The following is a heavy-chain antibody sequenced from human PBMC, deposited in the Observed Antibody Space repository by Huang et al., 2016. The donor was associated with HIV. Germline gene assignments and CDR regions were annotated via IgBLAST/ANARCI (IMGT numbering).Heavy chain of an antibody. J-gene: IGHJ6*02. CDR1: GGSFSGYY. Sequence: QVQLQQWGAGLLKPSETLSLTCAVFGGSFSGYYWRWLRQPPGKGLEWIGEINNSGSTNNTPSLKSRVTISIDTSKNQFSLKLSSVTAADTAVYYCAIYGGNYYYYYGMDVWGQGTTVTVSS. D-gene: IGHD2-15*01. V-gene: IGHV4-34*01. CDR2: INNSGST. CDR3: AIYGGNYYYYYGMDV.